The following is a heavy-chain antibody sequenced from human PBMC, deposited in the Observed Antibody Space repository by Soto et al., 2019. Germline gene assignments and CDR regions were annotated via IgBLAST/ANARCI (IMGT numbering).Heavy chain of an antibody. J-gene: IGHJ4*02. CDR2: ISAYNGNT. V-gene: IGHV1-18*04. Sequence: ASVKVSCKASGYTFTTHYIHWVRQAPGQGLEWMGWISAYNGNTNYAQKLQGRVTMTTDTSTSTAYMELRSLRSDDTAVYYCARDRGLVGAWYFDYWGQGTLVTVSS. D-gene: IGHD1-26*01. CDR3: ARDRGLVGAWYFDY. CDR1: GYTFTTHY.